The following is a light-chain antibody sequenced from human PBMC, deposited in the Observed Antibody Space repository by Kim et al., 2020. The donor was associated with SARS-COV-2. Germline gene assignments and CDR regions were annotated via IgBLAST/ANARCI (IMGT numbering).Light chain of an antibody. Sequence: DVQMTQSPSAMSASVGDRVTITCRASQAISNYLAWFQQKPGKGPKRLIYAASSLQSGVPSRCSGSGSGTEFTLTISSLQPEDFATYFCLQHNVYPLTFGGGTKVDIK. CDR3: LQHNVYPLT. CDR1: QAISNY. J-gene: IGKJ4*01. V-gene: IGKV1-17*03. CDR2: AAS.